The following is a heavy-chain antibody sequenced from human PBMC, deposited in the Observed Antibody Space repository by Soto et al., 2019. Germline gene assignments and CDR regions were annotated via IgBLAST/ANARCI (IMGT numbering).Heavy chain of an antibody. CDR2: IYYSGST. D-gene: IGHD6-19*01. Sequence: QLQLQESGPGLVKPSETLSLTCTVSGGSISSSRYYWGWIRQPPGKGLEWIGSIYYSGSTYYNPSLKSRVTISVDTSKNQFSLKLSSVTAADTAVYYCARHVVPAPLRWLVPGTFDYWGQGTLVTVSS. V-gene: IGHV4-39*01. CDR3: ARHVVPAPLRWLVPGTFDY. CDR1: GGSISSSRYY. J-gene: IGHJ4*02.